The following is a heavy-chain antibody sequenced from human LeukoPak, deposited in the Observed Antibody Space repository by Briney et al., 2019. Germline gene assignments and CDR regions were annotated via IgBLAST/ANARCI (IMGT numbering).Heavy chain of an antibody. D-gene: IGHD3-22*01. Sequence: PSETLSLTCTVSGYSISSGYYWGWIRQPPGKGLEWIGSIYHSGSTYYNPSLKSRVTISVDTSKNQFSLKLSSVTAADTAVYYCASGYNRYYYDSRAVDWFDPWGQGTLVTVSS. J-gene: IGHJ5*02. CDR2: IYHSGST. CDR3: ASGYNRYYYDSRAVDWFDP. V-gene: IGHV4-38-2*02. CDR1: GYSISSGYY.